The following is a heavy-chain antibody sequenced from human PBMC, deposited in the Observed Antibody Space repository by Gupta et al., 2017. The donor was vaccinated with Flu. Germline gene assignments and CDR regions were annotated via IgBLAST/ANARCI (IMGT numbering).Heavy chain of an antibody. CDR3: VRGLGCYYTAWGYFDY. J-gene: IGHJ4*02. V-gene: IGHV3-13*01. CDR1: GFTLSTYD. Sequence: EVQLVKSGGGLVQPRGSMRLAWSVSGFTLSTYDLHWVRQDTGKGVEWVAAIATAGDTFSPGSVEGRFATSRENDKNSWYVQMKSLRAGDPAVYYCVRGLGCYYTAWGYFDYWGQRTLVTVSS. D-gene: IGHD1-26*01. CDR2: IATAGDT.